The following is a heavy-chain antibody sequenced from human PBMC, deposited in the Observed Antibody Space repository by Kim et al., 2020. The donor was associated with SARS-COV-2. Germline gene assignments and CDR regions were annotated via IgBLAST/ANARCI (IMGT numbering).Heavy chain of an antibody. Sequence: SETLSLTCAVYGESFSDYYWSWIRQTPGKGLEWIGDISESGYTTYNPSLESRVTISVDTSKNQFSLKMKSMTAAETAVFYCARAFYDSSPPGAFDIWGQGTMVTVSS. CDR2: ISESGYT. J-gene: IGHJ3*02. V-gene: IGHV4-34*01. CDR1: GESFSDYY. D-gene: IGHD3-22*01. CDR3: ARAFYDSSPPGAFDI.